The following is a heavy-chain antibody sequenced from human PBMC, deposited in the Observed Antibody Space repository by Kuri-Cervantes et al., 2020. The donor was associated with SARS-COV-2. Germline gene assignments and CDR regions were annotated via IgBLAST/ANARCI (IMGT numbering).Heavy chain of an antibody. Sequence: SETLSLTCAVYGGSFSDYYWTWIRQPPGKGLEWIGEINHTGSANYNPSLKSRVTISVDTSKKQFSLKLTSVTAADTAVYYCAREWCSGGSCYPNWGQGTLVTVSS. V-gene: IGHV4-34*01. J-gene: IGHJ4*02. CDR3: AREWCSGGSCYPN. CDR1: GGSFSDYY. D-gene: IGHD2-15*01. CDR2: INHTGSA.